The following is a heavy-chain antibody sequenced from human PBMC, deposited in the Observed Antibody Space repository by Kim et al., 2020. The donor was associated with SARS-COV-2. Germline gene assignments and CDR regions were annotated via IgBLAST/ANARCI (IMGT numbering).Heavy chain of an antibody. CDR3: AHRRDLAYYYGSGSYYNKRACFDY. V-gene: IGHV2-5*02. Sequence: SGPTLVNPTPPLTLTCTFSGFSLSTSGVGVGWIRQPPGKALEWLALIYWDDDKRYSPSLKSRLTITKDTSKNQVVLTMTNMDPVDTATYYCAHRRDLAYYYGSGSYYNKRACFDYWGQGTLVTVSS. CDR2: IYWDDDK. D-gene: IGHD3-10*01. CDR1: GFSLSTSGVG. J-gene: IGHJ4*02.